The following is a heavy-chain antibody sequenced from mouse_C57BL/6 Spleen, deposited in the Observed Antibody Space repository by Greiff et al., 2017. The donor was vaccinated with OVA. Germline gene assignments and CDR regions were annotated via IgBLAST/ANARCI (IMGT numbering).Heavy chain of an antibody. Sequence: EVKVVESGGGLVKPGGSLKLSCAASGMHWVRQAPEKGLEWVAYISSGSSTIYYADTVKGRFTISRDNAKNTLFLQMTSLRSEDTAMYYCARKTRDYDGGYYAMDYWGQGTSVTVSS. CDR1: G. V-gene: IGHV5-17*01. D-gene: IGHD2-4*01. CDR3: ARKTRDYDGGYYAMDY. CDR2: ISSGSSTI. J-gene: IGHJ4*01.